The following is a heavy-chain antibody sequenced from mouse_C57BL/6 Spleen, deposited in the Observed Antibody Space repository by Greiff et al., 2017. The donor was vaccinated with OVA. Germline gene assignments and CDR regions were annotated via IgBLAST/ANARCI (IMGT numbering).Heavy chain of an antibody. CDR1: GYAFSSYW. D-gene: IGHD6-1*01. Sequence: QVQLQQSGAELVKPGASVKLSCKASGYAFSSYWMNWVKQRPGKGLEWIGQIYPGDGDTNYNGKFKGKATLTADKSSSTAYMQLSSLTAEDSAVYFCARSLQNYYAMDYWGQGTSVTVSS. CDR3: ARSLQNYYAMDY. V-gene: IGHV1-80*01. J-gene: IGHJ4*01. CDR2: IYPGDGDT.